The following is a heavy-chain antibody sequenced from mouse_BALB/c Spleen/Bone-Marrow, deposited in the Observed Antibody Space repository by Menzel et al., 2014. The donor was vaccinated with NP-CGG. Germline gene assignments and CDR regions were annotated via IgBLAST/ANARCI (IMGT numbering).Heavy chain of an antibody. CDR1: GFSLTSYG. J-gene: IGHJ4*01. Sequence: QVQLQQSGPGLVQPSQRLSITCTVSGFSLTSYGVHWVRQPPGKGLEWLGVIWGGGSTDYNAAFISRLSISKDNSKSQVFFKMNSLQADDTAIYYCARQPLRRHAMDYWGQGTSVTVSS. V-gene: IGHV2-4*02. D-gene: IGHD1-2*01. CDR3: ARQPLRRHAMDY. CDR2: IWGGGST.